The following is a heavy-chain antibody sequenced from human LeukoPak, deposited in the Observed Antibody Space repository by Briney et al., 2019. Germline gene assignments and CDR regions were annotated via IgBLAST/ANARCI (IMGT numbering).Heavy chain of an antibody. D-gene: IGHD2-21*02. Sequence: GGSLRLSCAASGFTFSTYGMTWVRQAPGKGLEWVTVIGPGGGDILYADSAKGRFTISRDNSENTLYLQMHSLRAEDTAVYYCAKYCGGDCFRNFDYWGQGTLVTVSS. CDR1: GFTFSTYG. J-gene: IGHJ4*02. V-gene: IGHV3-23*01. CDR3: AKYCGGDCFRNFDY. CDR2: IGPGGGDI.